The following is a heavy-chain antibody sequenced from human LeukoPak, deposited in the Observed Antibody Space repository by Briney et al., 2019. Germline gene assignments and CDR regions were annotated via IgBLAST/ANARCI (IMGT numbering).Heavy chain of an antibody. J-gene: IGHJ4*02. Sequence: GGSLRLSCSASGFTFSSYGMHWVRQAPGKGLEYVSAISSNGGSTYYADSVKGRFTISRDNSKNTLYLQMSSLRAEDTAVYYCVKRKSIFGVVIDYYFDYWGQGTLVTVSS. V-gene: IGHV3-64D*09. CDR3: VKRKSIFGVVIDYYFDY. CDR2: ISSNGGST. CDR1: GFTFSSYG. D-gene: IGHD3-3*01.